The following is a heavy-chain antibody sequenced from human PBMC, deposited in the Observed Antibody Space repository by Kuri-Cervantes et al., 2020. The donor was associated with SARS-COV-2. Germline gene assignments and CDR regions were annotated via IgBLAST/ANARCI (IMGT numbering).Heavy chain of an antibody. J-gene: IGHJ5*02. V-gene: IGHV1-2*02. CDR3: ARGFNSAVAGTYWFDP. CDR2: INPNSGGT. D-gene: IGHD6-19*01. Sequence: ASVKVSCKTSEDTFTAYYIHWVRQAPGQGLEWMGRINPNSGGTNYAQKFKGRVTMTRDTSISTAYMELSRLRSDDTAVYYCARGFNSAVAGTYWFDPWGQGTLVTVSS. CDR1: EDTFTAYY.